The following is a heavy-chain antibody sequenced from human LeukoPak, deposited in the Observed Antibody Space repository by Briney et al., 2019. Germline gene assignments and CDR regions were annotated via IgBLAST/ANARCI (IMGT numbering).Heavy chain of an antibody. CDR3: AELLWWRNCYFIYL. Sequence: PSETLSLTCTVSGGSISSYYWSWIRQPPGKGLEWIGYIYYSGSTKYNPSLKSRVTISVDTSKNQFSLKLSSVTAADTAVYYFAELLWWRNCYFIYLRGQGSLVTVSS. CDR2: IYYSGST. D-gene: IGHD2-21*01. CDR1: GGSISSYY. J-gene: IGHJ4*02. V-gene: IGHV4-59*01.